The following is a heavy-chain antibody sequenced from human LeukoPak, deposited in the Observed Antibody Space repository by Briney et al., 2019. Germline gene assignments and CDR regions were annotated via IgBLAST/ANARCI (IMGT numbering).Heavy chain of an antibody. Sequence: ASVKVSCKASGYTFTGYYMHWVRQAPGQGLEWLGWINPNSGGTNYAQKFQGRVTMTRDTSISTAYMELSRLRSDDTAVYYCARASKSVVVPAATPPDPWGQGTLVTVSS. J-gene: IGHJ5*02. V-gene: IGHV1-2*02. CDR1: GYTFTGYY. CDR3: ARASKSVVVPAATPPDP. D-gene: IGHD2-2*01. CDR2: INPNSGGT.